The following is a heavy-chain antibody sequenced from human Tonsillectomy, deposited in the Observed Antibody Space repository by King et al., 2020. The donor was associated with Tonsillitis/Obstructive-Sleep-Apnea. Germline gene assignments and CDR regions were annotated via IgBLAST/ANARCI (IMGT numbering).Heavy chain of an antibody. D-gene: IGHD6-6*01. CDR1: GGSFSGYY. CDR3: ARGYISSPLFAAIDY. CDR2: VNQPGSA. J-gene: IGHJ4*02. V-gene: IGHV4-34*01. Sequence: VQLQQWGAGLLKPSETLSLTCAVYGGSFSGYYWTWIRQPPGKGLEWIGEVNQPGSANYNPSLTSRVTILVDTSKNQFSLKLNSVTAADTAIYYCARGYISSPLFAAIDYWGQGTLVTVPS.